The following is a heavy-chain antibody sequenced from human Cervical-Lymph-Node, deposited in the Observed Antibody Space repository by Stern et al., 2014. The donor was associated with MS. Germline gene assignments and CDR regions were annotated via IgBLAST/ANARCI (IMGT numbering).Heavy chain of an antibody. CDR2: ISPKTGSA. V-gene: IGHV1-2*02. Sequence: VQLLESGAEVERPGASVKVSCKASGYTFTAYFLHWVRQAPGQGLEWMGWISPKTGSATYAQKFQDRVTMTRDTSINTGYMEVSSLRSDDTAVYYCVRDRGSYSDYWGQGTLVAVSS. J-gene: IGHJ4*02. CDR3: VRDRGSYSDY. D-gene: IGHD1-26*01. CDR1: GYTFTAYF.